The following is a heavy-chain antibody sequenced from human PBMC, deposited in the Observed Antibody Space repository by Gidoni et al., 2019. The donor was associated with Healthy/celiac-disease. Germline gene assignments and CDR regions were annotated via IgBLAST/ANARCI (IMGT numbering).Heavy chain of an antibody. CDR3: ARADYDYVWGSYRWGGLDV. CDR2: TYYRSKWYH. Sequence: VHLQQSGPGLVKPSQTLSLTCAISGDSVSSNSAAWNWIRQSPSRGLEWLGRTYYRSKWYHDYAVSVKSRITINPDTSKNQFSLQLNSMTPEDTAVYYCARADYDYVWGSYRWGGLDVWGQGTTVTVSS. CDR1: GDSVSSNSAA. D-gene: IGHD3-16*02. J-gene: IGHJ6*02. V-gene: IGHV6-1*01.